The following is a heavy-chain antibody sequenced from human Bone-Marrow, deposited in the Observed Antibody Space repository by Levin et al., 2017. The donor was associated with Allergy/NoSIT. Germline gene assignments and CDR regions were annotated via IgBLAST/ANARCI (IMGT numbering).Heavy chain of an antibody. CDR1: GFTFSSYW. Sequence: PGGSLRLSCAASGFTFSSYWMSWVRQAPGKGLEWVANIKQDGSEKYYVDSVKGRFTISRDNAKNSLYLQMNSLRAEDTAVYYCARVLSGRSGIAARLSRIVYYYDYGMDVWGQGTTVTVSS. CDR2: IKQDGSEK. J-gene: IGHJ6*02. V-gene: IGHV3-7*01. D-gene: IGHD6-6*01. CDR3: ARVLSGRSGIAARLSRIVYYYDYGMDV.